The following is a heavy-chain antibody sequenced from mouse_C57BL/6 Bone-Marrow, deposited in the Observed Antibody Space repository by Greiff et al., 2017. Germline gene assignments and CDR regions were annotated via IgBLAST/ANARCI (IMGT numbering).Heavy chain of an antibody. Sequence: QVQLQQPGAELVKPGASVKVSCKASGYTFTSYWMHWVKQRPGQGLEWIGRIHPSDSDTNDHQKFKGKATLTVAKSSSTAYMQLRSLTYEDSAVYYCAIRGDYFDYWGQGTTRTVSS. CDR2: IHPSDSDT. J-gene: IGHJ2*01. V-gene: IGHV1-74*01. CDR3: AIRGDYFDY. CDR1: GYTFTSYW.